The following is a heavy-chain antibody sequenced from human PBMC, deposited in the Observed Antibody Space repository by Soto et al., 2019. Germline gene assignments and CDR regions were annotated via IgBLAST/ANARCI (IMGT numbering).Heavy chain of an antibody. Sequence: QVQLVESGGGVVQPGRSLRLSCAASGFTFSGHAMNWVRQAPGKGLEWVAVISYDGSNKYYADSVKGRFSISRDNSKNTVYLQPNGLGTEETAVYYCARGKWESYYCEYWGQGTLVTVSS. CDR2: ISYDGSNK. D-gene: IGHD1-26*01. V-gene: IGHV3-30-3*01. CDR3: ARGKWESYYCEY. CDR1: GFTFSGHA. J-gene: IGHJ4*02.